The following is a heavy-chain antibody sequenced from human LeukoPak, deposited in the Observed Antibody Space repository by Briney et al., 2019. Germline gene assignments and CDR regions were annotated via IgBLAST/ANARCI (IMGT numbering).Heavy chain of an antibody. CDR3: ARSRIAAAGIGFDY. J-gene: IGHJ4*02. CDR2: INPNSGGT. D-gene: IGHD6-13*01. V-gene: IGHV1-2*02. Sequence: PAASVKVSCKASEYTFTGYYMYWVRQAPGQGLEWMGWINPNSGGTNYAQKFQGRVTMTRNTSISTAYMELSSLRSEDTAVYYCARSRIAAAGIGFDYWGQGTLVTVSS. CDR1: EYTFTGYY.